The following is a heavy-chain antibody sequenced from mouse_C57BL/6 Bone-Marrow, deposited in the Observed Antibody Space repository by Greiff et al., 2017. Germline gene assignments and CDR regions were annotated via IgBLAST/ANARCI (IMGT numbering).Heavy chain of an antibody. CDR2: IDPEDGDT. D-gene: IGHD2-4*01. CDR3: TGRLRYYFDY. V-gene: IGHV14-1*01. CDR1: GFNIKDYY. J-gene: IGHJ2*01. Sequence: VQLQQSGAELVRPGASVKLSCTASGFNIKDYYMHWVTQRPEQGLEWIGRIDPEDGDTEYAPKFQGKATMTADTSSNTAYLQLSSLTSKDTAVYYCTGRLRYYFDYWGQGTTLTVSA.